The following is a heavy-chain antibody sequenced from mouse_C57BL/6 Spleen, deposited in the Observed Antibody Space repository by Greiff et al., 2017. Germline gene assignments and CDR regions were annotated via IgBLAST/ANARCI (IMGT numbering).Heavy chain of an antibody. V-gene: IGHV3-6*01. CDR3: AREGYGNPYYFDY. CDR1: GYSITSGYY. J-gene: IGHJ2*01. CDR2: ISYDGSN. D-gene: IGHD2-1*01. Sequence: EVQLQESGPGLVKPSQSLSLTCSVTGYSITSGYYWNWIRQFPGNKLEWMGYISYDGSNNYNPSLKNRNSITRDTSKNQFFLKLNSVTTEDTATYYCAREGYGNPYYFDYWGQGTTLTVSS.